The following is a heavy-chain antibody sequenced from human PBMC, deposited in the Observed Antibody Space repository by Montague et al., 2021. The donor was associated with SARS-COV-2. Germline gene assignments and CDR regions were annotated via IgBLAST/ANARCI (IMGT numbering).Heavy chain of an antibody. CDR2: IYTSGST. D-gene: IGHD6-25*01. V-gene: IGHV4-61*02. CDR1: IGFISSGSYY. Sequence: TLSLICTVSIGFISSGSYYWSWIRQPAGKGLEWIGRIYTSGSTKYXXXVESRVTISVDTSKNQFSLKLSSVTAADTAVYYCARDGYSSGWNGLHWFDPWGQGTLVTVSS. J-gene: IGHJ5*02. CDR3: ARDGYSSGWNGLHWFDP.